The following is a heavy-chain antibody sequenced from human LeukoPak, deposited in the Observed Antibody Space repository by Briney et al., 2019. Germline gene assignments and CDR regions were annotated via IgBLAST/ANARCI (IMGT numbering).Heavy chain of an antibody. J-gene: IGHJ4*02. Sequence: SVTVSCKSSGGTFSSYAISWVRQAPGQGLEWMGRIIPIFGIANYAQKFQGRVTITEDKSTSTAYMELSSLRSEDTAVYYCAQPRLDSSILDYWGQGTLVTVSS. V-gene: IGHV1-69*04. D-gene: IGHD3-22*01. CDR1: GGTFSSYA. CDR3: AQPRLDSSILDY. CDR2: IIPIFGIA.